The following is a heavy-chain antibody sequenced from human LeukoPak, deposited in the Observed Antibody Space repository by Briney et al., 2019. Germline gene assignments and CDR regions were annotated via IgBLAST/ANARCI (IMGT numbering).Heavy chain of an antibody. V-gene: IGHV1-18*01. CDR2: ISTYNGNT. CDR1: GYTFTTYD. Sequence: ASVKVSCKASGYTFTTYDISWVRQAPGQGLEWMGWISTYNGNTNYAQKFQGWVTMTRDTSISTAYMELSRLRSDDTAVYYCARDLGDTALDYWGQGTLVTVSS. J-gene: IGHJ4*02. D-gene: IGHD4-17*01. CDR3: ARDLGDTALDY.